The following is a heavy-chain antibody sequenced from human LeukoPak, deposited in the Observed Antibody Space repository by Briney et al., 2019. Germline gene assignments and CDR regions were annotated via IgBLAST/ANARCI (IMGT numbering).Heavy chain of an antibody. J-gene: IGHJ5*02. Sequence: GASVKVSCKASGYISTKHGMHWVRQAPGQRPEWMGWINADNGDTKYSQKFQGRVSITRDTSASTAYMELSSLRSEDTAVYYCVREGTNAGSYYFGGWFGPWGQGTLVTVSS. CDR3: VREGTNAGSYYFGGWFGP. CDR1: GYISTKHG. V-gene: IGHV1-3*01. D-gene: IGHD3-10*01. CDR2: INADNGDT.